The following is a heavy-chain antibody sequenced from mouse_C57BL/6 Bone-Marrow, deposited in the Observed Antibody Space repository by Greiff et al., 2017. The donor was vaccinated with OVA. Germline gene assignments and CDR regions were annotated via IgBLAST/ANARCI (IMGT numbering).Heavy chain of an antibody. CDR3: ASYYDYDAWFAY. CDR1: GFSLTSYG. CDR2: IWSGGST. J-gene: IGHJ3*01. V-gene: IGHV2-2*01. Sequence: VQVVESGPGLVQPSQSLSITCTVSGFSLTSYGVHWVRQSPGKGLEWLGVIWSGGSTDYNAAFIFRLSISKDNSKSQVFFKMNSLQADDTAIYYCASYYDYDAWFAYRGQGTLVTVSA. D-gene: IGHD2-4*01.